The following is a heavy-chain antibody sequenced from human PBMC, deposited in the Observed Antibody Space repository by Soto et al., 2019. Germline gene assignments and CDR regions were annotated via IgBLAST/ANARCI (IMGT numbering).Heavy chain of an antibody. CDR1: GFTFSDYY. Sequence: QVQLVESGGGLVKPGGSLRLSCAASGFTFSDYYMSWIRQAPGKGLEWVSYISSSGSTIYYADSVKGRFTISRDNAKNSLELQMNSLRAEDTAVYYCAREYIVATMGKVYYYYYYMDVWGKGTTVTVSS. CDR2: ISSSGSTI. V-gene: IGHV3-11*01. D-gene: IGHD5-12*01. J-gene: IGHJ6*03. CDR3: AREYIVATMGKVYYYYYYMDV.